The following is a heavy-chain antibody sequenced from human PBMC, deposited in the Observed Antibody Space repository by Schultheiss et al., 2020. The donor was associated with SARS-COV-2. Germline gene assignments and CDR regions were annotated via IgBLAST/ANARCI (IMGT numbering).Heavy chain of an antibody. J-gene: IGHJ4*02. D-gene: IGHD3-3*01. V-gene: IGHV3-15*01. Sequence: GESLKISCAASGFTFSNAWMTWVRQAPGRGLEWVGRIKSKTDGGTTDYAAPVKGRFTISRDDSKNTLSLQMMNLKTEDTAVYYCITGNYDFWSGSYWPYYLDYWGQGTLVTVSS. CDR3: ITGNYDFWSGSYWPYYLDY. CDR2: IKSKTDGGTT. CDR1: GFTFSNAW.